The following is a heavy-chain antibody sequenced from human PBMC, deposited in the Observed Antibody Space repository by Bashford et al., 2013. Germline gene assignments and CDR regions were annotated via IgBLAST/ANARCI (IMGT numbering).Heavy chain of an antibody. CDR2: IYPGDSDT. D-gene: IGHD3-16*02. J-gene: IGHJ3*02. V-gene: IGHV5-51*01. CDR3: ARQSCTWRSYRYCAFDI. Sequence: WVRQMPGKGLEWMGIIYPGDSDTIYSPSFQGQVTISAAKSISTVYLQWSSLKASDTAMYYCARQSCTWRSYRYCAFDIWGQGTMVTVSS.